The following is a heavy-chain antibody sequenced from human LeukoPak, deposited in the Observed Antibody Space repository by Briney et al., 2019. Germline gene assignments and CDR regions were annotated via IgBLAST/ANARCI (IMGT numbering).Heavy chain of an antibody. CDR1: GFTFSSYA. V-gene: IGHV3-74*01. Sequence: PGRTLRLSCAASGFTFSSYAMNWVRQAPGKGLVWVSRINRDGSSTSYADSVKGRFTISRDNAKNTLYLQMNSLRSEDTAVYYCARGGGYSYGSFDYWGQGTLVTVSS. D-gene: IGHD5-18*01. CDR3: ARGGGYSYGSFDY. J-gene: IGHJ4*02. CDR2: INRDGSST.